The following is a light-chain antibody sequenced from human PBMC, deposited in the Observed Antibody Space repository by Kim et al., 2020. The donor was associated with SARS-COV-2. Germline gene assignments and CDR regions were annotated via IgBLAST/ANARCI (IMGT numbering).Light chain of an antibody. Sequence: ASVGDRVTITGRASQDISNYLAWFQLKPGKAPKLLIYAASALQPGVPSRFSGSGSGTDFTLTVTSLQPEDVASYYCQKCDSAPWTFGQGTKVDIK. CDR1: QDISNY. V-gene: IGKV1-27*01. J-gene: IGKJ1*01. CDR2: AAS. CDR3: QKCDSAPWT.